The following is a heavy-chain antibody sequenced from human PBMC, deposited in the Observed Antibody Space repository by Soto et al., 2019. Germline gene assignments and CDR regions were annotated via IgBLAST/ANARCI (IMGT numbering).Heavy chain of an antibody. CDR3: AKQFQGNVDSNYDY. J-gene: IGHJ4*02. CDR2: IRGSGGNT. V-gene: IGHV3-23*01. Sequence: GGSLTLSCAVSGFTFSSYAMSWVRHAPGKGLEWVSAIRGSGGNTYYADSVKGRFTISRDNSKNTLYLQMNSLRAEYTSVYYCAKQFQGNVDSNYDYWGQGTLVTVSX. D-gene: IGHD4-4*01. CDR1: GFTFSSYA.